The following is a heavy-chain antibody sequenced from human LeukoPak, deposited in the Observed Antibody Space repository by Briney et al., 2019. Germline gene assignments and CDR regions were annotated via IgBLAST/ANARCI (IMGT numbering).Heavy chain of an antibody. J-gene: IGHJ4*02. D-gene: IGHD2-21*02. CDR3: ARGGCGDSAAPFDD. V-gene: IGHV1-46*01. CDR1: GYTFTSCY. Sequence: ASVKVSCKTSGYTFTSCYMHWVRQAPGQGREWMGMINPSAGSTRYAQKFQGRVTMTTDTSTSTVYMELSSLRSEDTAVYYCARGGCGDSAAPFDDWGQGTLVPVSS. CDR2: INPSAGST.